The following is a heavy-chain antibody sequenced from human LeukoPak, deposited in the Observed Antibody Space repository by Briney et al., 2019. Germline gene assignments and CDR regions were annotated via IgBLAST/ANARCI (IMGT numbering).Heavy chain of an antibody. CDR1: GGTFSSYA. J-gene: IGHJ4*02. CDR3: ARTAARRFDY. Sequence: VASVKVSCKASGGTFSSYAISWVRQAPGQGLEWMGIINPTGGSTTYAQKFQGRVTMTRDTSTSIVYMELSSLRSDDTAVYYCARTAARRFDYWGQGTLVTVSS. V-gene: IGHV1-46*01. D-gene: IGHD6-6*01. CDR2: INPTGGST.